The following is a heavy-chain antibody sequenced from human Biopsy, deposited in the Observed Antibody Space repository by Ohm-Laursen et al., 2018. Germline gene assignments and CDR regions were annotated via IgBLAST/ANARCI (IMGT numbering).Heavy chain of an antibody. J-gene: IGHJ2*01. D-gene: IGHD3-22*01. CDR1: GDSISSYY. CDR3: ARDRGYYSDRTVPGYFDL. V-gene: IGHV4-59*01. Sequence: PSQTLSLTCPVSGDSISSYYWSWIRQPPGEGLEWIGYVYYTGSTDYNPSLQSRVTISVDTSKNHFSLRLRSVTPADTAIYYCARDRGYYSDRTVPGYFDLWGRGTLVTVSS. CDR2: VYYTGST.